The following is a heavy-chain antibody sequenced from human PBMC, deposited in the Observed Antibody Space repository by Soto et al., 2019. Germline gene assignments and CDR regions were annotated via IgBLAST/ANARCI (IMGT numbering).Heavy chain of an antibody. CDR2: MNAKSGDT. CDR3: ARGNPFNYAGFDV. D-gene: IGHD3-16*01. CDR1: GYTFSDFD. V-gene: IGHV1-8*01. Sequence: QAHLEQSGAEVKRPGASVKVSCKASGYTFSDFDINWLRQASGQGPEWMGWMNAKSGDTFFAQRFQCKFNMTWDTSLRTAYMEVGSLTSDDTAMYYCARGNPFNYAGFDVCGQVTTVAVS. J-gene: IGHJ6*02.